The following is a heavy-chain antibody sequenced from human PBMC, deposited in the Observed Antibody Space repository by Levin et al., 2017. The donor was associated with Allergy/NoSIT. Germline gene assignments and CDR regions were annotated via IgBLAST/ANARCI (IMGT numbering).Heavy chain of an antibody. CDR1: GFTFSSYG. Sequence: PGGSLRLSCAASGFTFSSYGMHWVRQAPGKGLEWVAVISYDGSNKYYADSVKGRFTISRDNSKNTLYLQMNSLRAEDTAVYYCAKGGQQLVQGVDYYGMDVWGQGTTVTVSS. CDR3: AKGGQQLVQGVDYYGMDV. CDR2: ISYDGSNK. D-gene: IGHD6-13*01. V-gene: IGHV3-30*18. J-gene: IGHJ6*02.